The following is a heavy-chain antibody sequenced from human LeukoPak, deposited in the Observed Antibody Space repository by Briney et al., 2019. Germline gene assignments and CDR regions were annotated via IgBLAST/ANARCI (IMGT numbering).Heavy chain of an antibody. Sequence: PGGSLRLSCAASGFTFSSYSMNWVRQAPGKGLEWVSSISSSSSYIYYADSVKGRFTISRDNAKNPLYLQMNSLRAEDTAVYYCARDWGYCSGGSCYSSWFDPWGQGTLVTVSS. CDR2: ISSSSSYI. V-gene: IGHV3-21*01. CDR3: ARDWGYCSGGSCYSSWFDP. J-gene: IGHJ5*02. D-gene: IGHD2-15*01. CDR1: GFTFSSYS.